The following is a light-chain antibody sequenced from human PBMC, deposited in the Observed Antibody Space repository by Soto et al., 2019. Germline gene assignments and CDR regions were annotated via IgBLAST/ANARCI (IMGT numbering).Light chain of an antibody. Sequence: QSVLTQPPSASGTPGQRVTFSCSGGRSNIGSNYVFWYQQFPGAAPKLLIYRNNHRPSGVPDRFSGSKSGTSASLAISGLRSEDDADYYCTSWDDRLYHVVFGGGTQLTVL. V-gene: IGLV1-47*01. CDR1: RSNIGSNY. J-gene: IGLJ2*01. CDR3: TSWDDRLYHVV. CDR2: RNN.